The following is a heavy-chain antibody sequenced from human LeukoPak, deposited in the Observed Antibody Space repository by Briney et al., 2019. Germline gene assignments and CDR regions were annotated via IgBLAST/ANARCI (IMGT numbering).Heavy chain of an antibody. V-gene: IGHV4-4*02. CDR3: ANFQWFGELQPI. D-gene: IGHD3-10*01. CDR1: RGSIFSSNW. CDR2: IFHSGST. J-gene: IGHJ3*02. Sequence: SETLSLTCAVSRGSIFSSNWWSWVRQPPVKGLEWIGQIFHSGSTSYNPSLKSRVTISVDTSKNQFSLKLSSVTAADTAVYYCANFQWFGELQPIWGQGTMVAVSS.